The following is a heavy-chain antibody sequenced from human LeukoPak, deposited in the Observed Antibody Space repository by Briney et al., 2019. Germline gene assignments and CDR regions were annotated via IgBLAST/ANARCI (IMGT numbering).Heavy chain of an antibody. J-gene: IGHJ3*01. CDR3: ARAGLTGSKVAFDV. V-gene: IGHV7-4-1*02. CDR1: GYTFTDYP. CDR2: INTDTGNP. D-gene: IGHD1-20*01. Sequence: PRASVKVSCKASGYTFTDYPMNWVRQAPGQGLEWMGWINTDTGNPTYAQGFTGHYVFSLDTSVSTAYLQIISLKAEDTAVYYCARAGLTGSKVAFDVWGQGTMVTVSS.